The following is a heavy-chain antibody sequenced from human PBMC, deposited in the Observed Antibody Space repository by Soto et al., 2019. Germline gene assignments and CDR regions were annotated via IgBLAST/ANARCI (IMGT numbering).Heavy chain of an antibody. J-gene: IGHJ4*02. D-gene: IGHD6-19*01. CDR1: GFTFSSYA. CDR3: ARDGVEAGLYLDN. Sequence: EVQLLESGGGLVQPGGSLRLSCAASGFTFSSYAMSWVRQAPGKGLEWVANINQDGSEKYYVDSVKGRFIISRDNAKNSLYLQMNSLRAEDTAVYYCARDGVEAGLYLDNWGQGTLVTVSS. V-gene: IGHV3-7*01. CDR2: INQDGSEK.